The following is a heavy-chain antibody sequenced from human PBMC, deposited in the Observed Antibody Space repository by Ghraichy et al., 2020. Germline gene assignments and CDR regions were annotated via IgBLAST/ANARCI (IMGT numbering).Heavy chain of an antibody. V-gene: IGHV1-18*01. J-gene: IGHJ4*02. CDR3: ARAYYDFWSGYFGAMIFDY. CDR2: ISAYNGNT. D-gene: IGHD3-3*01. CDR1: GYTFTSYG. Sequence: ASVKVSCKASGYTFTSYGISWVRQAPGQGLEWMGWISAYNGNTNYAQKLQGRVTMTTDTSTSTAYMELRSLRSDDTAVYYCARAYYDFWSGYFGAMIFDYWGQGTLVTVSS.